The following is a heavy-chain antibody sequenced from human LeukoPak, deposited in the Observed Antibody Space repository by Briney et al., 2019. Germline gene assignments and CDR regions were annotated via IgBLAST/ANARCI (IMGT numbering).Heavy chain of an antibody. J-gene: IGHJ4*02. CDR3: VRLRRNSDRSDYYYYYNS. CDR2: INPTSAYI. CDR1: RFTLSVFS. V-gene: IGHV3-21*01. D-gene: IGHD3-22*01. Sequence: PGGSLRLSCAASRFTLSVFSIKWVRRSPGKALEWVSSINPTSAYIYYADVVRGRFTISRDNAKSSLYLQMNSLRAEDTAVYYCVRLRRNSDRSDYYYYYNSWGQGTLVTVSS.